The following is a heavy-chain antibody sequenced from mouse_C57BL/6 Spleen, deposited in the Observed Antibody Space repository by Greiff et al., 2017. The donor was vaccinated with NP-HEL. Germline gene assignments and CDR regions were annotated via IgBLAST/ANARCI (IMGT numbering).Heavy chain of an antibody. V-gene: IGHV1-61*01. CDR2: IYPSDSET. CDR1: GYTFTRYW. Sequence: QVQLQQPGAELVRPGSSVKLSCKASGYTFTRYWMDWVKQRPGQGLEWIGNIYPSDSETHYNQKFKDKATLTVDKSSSTAYMQLSSLTSEDSAVYYCARRDYSSFYYAMDYWGQGTSVTVSS. CDR3: ARRDYSSFYYAMDY. D-gene: IGHD1-1*01. J-gene: IGHJ4*01.